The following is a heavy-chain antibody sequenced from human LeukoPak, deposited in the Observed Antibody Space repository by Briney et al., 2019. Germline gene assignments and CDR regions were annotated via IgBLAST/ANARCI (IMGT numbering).Heavy chain of an antibody. J-gene: IGHJ5*02. CDR1: GGSIISYY. CDR2: IYYSGST. V-gene: IGHV4-59*08. D-gene: IGHD4-17*01. CDR3: ARHAATGTTSSLRFDP. Sequence: SETLSLTCTVSGGSIISYYWTWIRHPPGKGLEWIGYIYYSGSTNYNPSLKSRVTISVDTSKNQFSLKLSSVTAADTAVYYCARHAATGTTSSLRFDPWGQGTLVTVSS.